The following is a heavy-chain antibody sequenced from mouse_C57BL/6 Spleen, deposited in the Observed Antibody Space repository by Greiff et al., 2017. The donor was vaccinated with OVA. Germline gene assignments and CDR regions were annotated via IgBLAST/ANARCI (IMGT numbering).Heavy chain of an antibody. D-gene: IGHD1-1*01. CDR2: IYPGSGST. V-gene: IGHV1-55*01. CDR1: GYTFTSYW. J-gene: IGHJ2*01. Sequence: VQLQQSGAELVKPGASVKMSCKASGYTFTSYWITWVKQRPGQGLEWIGDIYPGSGSTNYNEKFKSKATLTVDTSSSTAYMQLSSLTSEDSAVYYCARDYYYGSRYYFDYWGQGTTLTVSS. CDR3: ARDYYYGSRYYFDY.